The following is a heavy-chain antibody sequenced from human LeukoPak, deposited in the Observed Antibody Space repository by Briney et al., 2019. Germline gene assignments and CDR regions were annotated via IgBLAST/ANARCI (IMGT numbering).Heavy chain of an antibody. Sequence: GGCLRLSCSASGFTFSSYAMSWVRQAPGKGLEWVSGIIASGDSTYYADSVKGRLTISRDNSQNTLYLQMNSLRAEDTAIYYCAKRYCSRTSCYWVAFDFWGQGTMVTVSS. J-gene: IGHJ3*01. D-gene: IGHD2-2*01. CDR2: IIASGDST. CDR1: GFTFSSYA. CDR3: AKRYCSRTSCYWVAFDF. V-gene: IGHV3-23*01.